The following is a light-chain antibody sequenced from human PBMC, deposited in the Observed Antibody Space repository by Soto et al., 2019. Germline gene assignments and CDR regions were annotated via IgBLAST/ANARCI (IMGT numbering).Light chain of an antibody. J-gene: IGLJ3*02. V-gene: IGLV1-51*01. CDR3: GTWGSSLSAVV. CDR2: DNN. Sequence: QSVLTQPPSVSAAPGQKVTISCSGSSSNIGNNYVSWYQQLPGTAPKLLIYDNNKRPSGIPDRFSGSKSGTSATLGITGLQTGDEADYYCGTWGSSLSAVVFGGGNKVTVL. CDR1: SSNIGNNY.